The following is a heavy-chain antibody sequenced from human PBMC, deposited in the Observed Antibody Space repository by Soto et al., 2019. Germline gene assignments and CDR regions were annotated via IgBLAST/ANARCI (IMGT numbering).Heavy chain of an antibody. CDR3: ARGWWQQPTSNWFDP. V-gene: IGHV4-34*01. Sequence: SETLSLTCAVYCGSFSGYYWSWIRQPPGKGLEWIGEINHSGSTNYNPSLKSRVTISVDTSKNQFSLKLSSVTAADTAVYYCARGWWQQPTSNWFDPWGQGTLVTVSS. D-gene: IGHD6-13*01. J-gene: IGHJ5*02. CDR2: INHSGST. CDR1: CGSFSGYY.